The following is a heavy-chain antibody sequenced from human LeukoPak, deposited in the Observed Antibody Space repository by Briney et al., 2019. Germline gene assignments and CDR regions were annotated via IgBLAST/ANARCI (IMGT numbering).Heavy chain of an antibody. D-gene: IGHD6-13*01. CDR2: ISWNSGSI. Sequence: GGSLRLSCAASGFTFDDYAMHWVRQAPGKSLEWVSGISWNSGSIGYADSVKGRLTISRDNAKNSLYLQMNSLRAEDTALYYCAKEENQQFFDYWGQGTLVTVSS. CDR3: AKEENQQFFDY. V-gene: IGHV3-9*01. CDR1: GFTFDDYA. J-gene: IGHJ4*02.